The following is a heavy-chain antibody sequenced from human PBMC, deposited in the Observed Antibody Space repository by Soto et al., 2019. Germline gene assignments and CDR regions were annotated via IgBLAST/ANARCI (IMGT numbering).Heavy chain of an antibody. CDR3: ARRARYYYYGMDV. V-gene: IGHV4-59*01. CDR1: GGSISSYY. J-gene: IGHJ6*02. Sequence: PSETLSLTXTVSGGSISSYYWSWIRQPPGKGLEWIGYIYYSGSTNYNPSLKSRVTISVDTSKNQFSLKLSSVTAADTDVYYCARRARYYYYGMDVSGLGEGHRLL. CDR2: IYYSGST.